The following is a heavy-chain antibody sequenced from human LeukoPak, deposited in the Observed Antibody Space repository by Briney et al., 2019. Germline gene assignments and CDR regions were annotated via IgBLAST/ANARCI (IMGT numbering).Heavy chain of an antibody. CDR2: INTNTGNP. CDR1: GGTFSSYA. CDR3: ARGIGWDSSGYPFDY. J-gene: IGHJ4*02. V-gene: IGHV7-4-1*02. D-gene: IGHD3-22*01. Sequence: ASVKVSCKASGGTFSSYAISWVRQAPGQGLEWMGWINTNTGNPTYAQGFTGRFVFSLDTSVSTAYLQISSLKAEDTAVYYCARGIGWDSSGYPFDYWGQGTLVTVSS.